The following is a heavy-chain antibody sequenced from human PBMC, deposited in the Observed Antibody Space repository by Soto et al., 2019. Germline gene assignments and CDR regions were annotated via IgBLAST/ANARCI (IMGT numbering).Heavy chain of an antibody. CDR1: GDSISSYY. CDR3: ATGAAKIGP. J-gene: IGHJ5*02. V-gene: IGHV4-59*01. D-gene: IGHD2-21*01. CDR2: IYYSGST. Sequence: PSETLSLTCSVSGDSISSYYWSWIRQPPGKGLEWIGYIYYSGSTNYNPSFKSRVTISVDTPKNQFSLKLTSVTAAVTAVYYCATGAAKIGPCGQGTLVTVSS.